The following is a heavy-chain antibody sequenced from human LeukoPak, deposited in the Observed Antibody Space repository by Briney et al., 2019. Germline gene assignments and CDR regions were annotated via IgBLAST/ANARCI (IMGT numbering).Heavy chain of an antibody. Sequence: PGGSLRLSCAASGFTFSSYAMHWVRQASGKGLEWVTVISYDGTKKYYADSVKGRFTISRDDSKNTLYLQMNSLRLEDTAMYFCATAGTAPGDYWGQGTLVTVSS. CDR2: ISYDGTKK. CDR1: GFTFSSYA. V-gene: IGHV3-30*04. J-gene: IGHJ4*02. D-gene: IGHD3-10*01. CDR3: ATAGTAPGDY.